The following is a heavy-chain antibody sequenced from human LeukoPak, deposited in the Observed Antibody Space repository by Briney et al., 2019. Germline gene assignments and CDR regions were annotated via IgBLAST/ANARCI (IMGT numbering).Heavy chain of an antibody. CDR3: ARARNDYDTSSFSALDY. J-gene: IGHJ4*02. Sequence: GRSLRLSCAASGFTFSSYGMHWVRQAPGKGLEWLAVIWYDGSNIYYADPVKGRFAISRDNSKNTLYLQINSLRAEDTAVYYCARARNDYDTSSFSALDYWGQGTLVTVSS. CDR2: IWYDGSNI. V-gene: IGHV3-33*01. CDR1: GFTFSSYG. D-gene: IGHD3-22*01.